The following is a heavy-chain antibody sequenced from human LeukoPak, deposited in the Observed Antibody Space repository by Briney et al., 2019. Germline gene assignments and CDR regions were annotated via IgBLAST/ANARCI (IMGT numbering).Heavy chain of an antibody. CDR1: GFTFRNHW. J-gene: IGHJ4*02. V-gene: IGHV3-7*03. D-gene: IGHD1-1*01. CDR3: ARCTTGKTFGSLREIKKAREIDY. Sequence: AGSLRLSCAASGFTFRNHWMTCVSQAPGEGLEWVANIKKDGSETYYMDSVRGRFTISRDNAKNSLFLQLNSLTAEDTAVYYFARCTTGKTFGSLREIKKAREIDYWGQGSLVTVSS. CDR2: IKKDGSET.